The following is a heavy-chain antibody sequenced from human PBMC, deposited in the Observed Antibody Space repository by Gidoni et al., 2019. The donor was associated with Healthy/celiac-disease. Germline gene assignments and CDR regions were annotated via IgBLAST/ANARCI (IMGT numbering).Heavy chain of an antibody. V-gene: IGHV4-39*01. J-gene: IGHJ6*03. CDR2: IYYSGRI. CDR3: ARLLLGYYMDV. Sequence: QLQLQASGPGLVKPSETLSLTCTVYGGSISSSSYYWGWIRQPPGKGLEWIGSIYYSGRIYNNPSLKSRVTISVDTSKNQFSLKLSSVTAADTAVYYCARLLLGYYMDVWGKGTTVTVSS. D-gene: IGHD3-16*01. CDR1: GGSISSSSYY.